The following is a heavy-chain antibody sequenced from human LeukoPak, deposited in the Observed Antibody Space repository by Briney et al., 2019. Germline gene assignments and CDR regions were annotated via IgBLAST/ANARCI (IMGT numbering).Heavy chain of an antibody. V-gene: IGHV4-59*08. CDR3: ARKTYYFGSGSYSAIDY. D-gene: IGHD3-10*01. CDR2: IYYTGNT. Sequence: SETLSLTCSVSGGSISSLYWSWIRQPPGKGLEWIGYIYYTGNTNYNPSLKSRVTMFVDMSKNQFSLRLSSVTAADTAVYYCARKTYYFGSGSYSAIDYWGQGTLVTVSS. J-gene: IGHJ4*02. CDR1: GGSISSLY.